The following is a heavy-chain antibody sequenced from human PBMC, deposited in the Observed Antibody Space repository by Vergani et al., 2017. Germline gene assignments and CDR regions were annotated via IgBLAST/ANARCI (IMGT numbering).Heavy chain of an antibody. CDR1: GASIRSSNYY. CDR2: IYYSGST. CDR3: ARHSTVEWLVKLGWIDP. V-gene: IGHV4-39*01. J-gene: IGHJ5*02. Sequence: QLQLQESGPGLVKPSATLSLTCSVSGASIRSSNYYWGWIRPPPGKGLEWIASIYYSGSTYYNPSLKSRVTISVDTSKNQFSLKLSSVTAADPAVYFCARHSTVEWLVKLGWIDPWGQGILVTVSS. D-gene: IGHD6-19*01.